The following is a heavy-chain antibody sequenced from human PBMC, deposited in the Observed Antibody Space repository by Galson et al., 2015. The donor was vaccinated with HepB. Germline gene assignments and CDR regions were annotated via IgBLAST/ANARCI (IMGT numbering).Heavy chain of an antibody. J-gene: IGHJ6*02. Sequence: SLRLSCAASGFAFNSYAMNWVRQAPGKGLEWVSAISGRGGSTYYAASVKGRFTISRDNSKNTLYLQINSLRAEDTALYYCAKAPVDVVQEVIIPDWGTRTYYYGMDVWGQGTTVTVSS. CDR3: AKAPVDVVQEVIIPDWGTRTYYYGMDV. CDR1: GFAFNSYA. D-gene: IGHD3-10*01. V-gene: IGHV3-23*01. CDR2: ISGRGGST.